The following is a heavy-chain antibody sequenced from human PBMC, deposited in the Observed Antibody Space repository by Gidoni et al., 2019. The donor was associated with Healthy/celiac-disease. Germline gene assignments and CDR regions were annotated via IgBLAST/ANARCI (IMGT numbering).Heavy chain of an antibody. V-gene: IGHV3-15*01. D-gene: IGHD1-26*01. CDR2: NKSKTDGGTT. J-gene: IGHJ6*02. CDR3: TTGVGATINYYYGMDV. CDR1: GFTFSNAW. Sequence: EVQLVESGGGLVKPGVSLRLSCAASGFTFSNAWMSWVRQAPGKGLEWVGRNKSKTDGGTTDYAAPVKGRFTISRDDSKNTLYLQMNSLKTEDTAVYYCTTGVGATINYYYGMDVWGQGTTVTVSS.